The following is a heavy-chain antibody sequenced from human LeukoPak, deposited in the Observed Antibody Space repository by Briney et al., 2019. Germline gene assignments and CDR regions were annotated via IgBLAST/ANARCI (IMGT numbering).Heavy chain of an antibody. J-gene: IGHJ4*02. Sequence: PSETLSLTCTVSGGSVSSGSYYWSWIRQPPGKGLEWIGYIYYSGSTNYNPSLKSRVTISVDTSKSQFSLKLSSVTAADTAVYYCARDGPPGIAARPLLAYWGQGTLVTVS. V-gene: IGHV4-61*01. CDR1: GGSVSSGSYY. CDR3: ARDGPPGIAARPLLAY. CDR2: IYYSGST. D-gene: IGHD6-6*01.